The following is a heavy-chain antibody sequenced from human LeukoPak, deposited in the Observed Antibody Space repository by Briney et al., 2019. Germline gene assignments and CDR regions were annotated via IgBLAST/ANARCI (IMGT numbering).Heavy chain of an antibody. CDR1: GFTFSSYE. V-gene: IGHV3-48*03. CDR3: ARGVTQWAY. CDR2: ISTSGTPI. Sequence: GGSLGLSCAASGFTFSSYEMNWVRQAPGKGLEWISYISTSGTPIYYADSVKGRFTISRDNAKNSLYLQMNSLRAEDTAVYYCARGVTQWAYWGQGTLVTVSS. D-gene: IGHD2-21*02. J-gene: IGHJ4*02.